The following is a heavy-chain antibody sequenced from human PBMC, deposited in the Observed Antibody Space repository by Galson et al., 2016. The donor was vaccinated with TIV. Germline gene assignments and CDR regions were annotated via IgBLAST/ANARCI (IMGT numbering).Heavy chain of an antibody. Sequence: SVKVSCKASGGTFSSYALSWVRQAPGQGLEWMGRIIPILGMTNYAQRFQGRVTLTADRSATTAYMELNSLRSEDTAVYYCARSPHSAYGTFSDYWGQGTLVTVSS. V-gene: IGHV1-69*04. CDR2: IIPILGMT. CDR3: ARSPHSAYGTFSDY. D-gene: IGHD5-12*01. CDR1: GGTFSSYA. J-gene: IGHJ4*02.